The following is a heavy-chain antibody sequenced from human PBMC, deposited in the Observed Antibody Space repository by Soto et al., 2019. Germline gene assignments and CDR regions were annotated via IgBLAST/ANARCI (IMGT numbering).Heavy chain of an antibody. CDR3: PTDSASGPGYYYGMDV. V-gene: IGHV3-15*01. J-gene: IGHJ6*02. Sequence: PGGALRLSCAASGFTFSNAWMSWVRQAPGKGLEWVGRIKSKTGGGTTDYAAPVKGRFTISRDDSTNTLYLQMNSLKTEDTAVYHCPTDSASGPGYYYGMDVWGQGTSVTVS. D-gene: IGHD2-2*01. CDR1: GFTFSNAW. CDR2: IKSKTGGGTT.